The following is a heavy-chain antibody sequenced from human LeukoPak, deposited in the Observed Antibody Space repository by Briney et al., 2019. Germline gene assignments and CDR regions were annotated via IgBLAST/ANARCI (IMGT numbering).Heavy chain of an antibody. CDR3: AAGSSRYYYYMDV. J-gene: IGHJ6*03. D-gene: IGHD3-10*01. CDR1: GGSIRSNSYY. Sequence: SETLSLTCTVSGGSIRSNSYYWGWIRQPPGKGLEWIGSIYFSGNTYYNPSLKSRVTISVDTSKNQFSLKLSSVTAADTAVYYCAAGSSRYYYYMDVWGKGTTVTVSS. CDR2: IYFSGNT. V-gene: IGHV4-39*01.